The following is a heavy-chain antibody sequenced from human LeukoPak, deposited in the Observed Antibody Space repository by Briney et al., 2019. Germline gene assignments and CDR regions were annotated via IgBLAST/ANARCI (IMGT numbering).Heavy chain of an antibody. J-gene: IGHJ3*02. D-gene: IGHD1-26*01. CDR1: GYTFTGYY. CDR2: INPNSGGT. CDR3: ARAARTLVGAKPFDI. Sequence: ASVKVYCKASGYTFTGYYMHWVRQAPGQGLEWMGWINPNSGGTNYAQKFQGRVTMTRDTSISTAYMELSRLRSDDTAVYYCARAARTLVGAKPFDIWGQGTMVTVSS. V-gene: IGHV1-2*02.